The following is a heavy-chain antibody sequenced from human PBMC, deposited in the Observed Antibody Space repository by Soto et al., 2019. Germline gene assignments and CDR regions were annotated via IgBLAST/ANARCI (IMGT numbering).Heavy chain of an antibody. Sequence: PSETLSLTCAVSGGSINSSSYYWGWIRQPPGKGLEWIGTIYYSGITYYNPSLKSRVTISVDTSKNQFSLRLSSVTAADTAVYYCARQTRHSGYALWPPYYFDYWGQGSLVTVSS. CDR2: IYYSGIT. V-gene: IGHV4-39*01. J-gene: IGHJ4*02. CDR1: GGSINSSSYY. D-gene: IGHD5-12*01. CDR3: ARQTRHSGYALWPPYYFDY.